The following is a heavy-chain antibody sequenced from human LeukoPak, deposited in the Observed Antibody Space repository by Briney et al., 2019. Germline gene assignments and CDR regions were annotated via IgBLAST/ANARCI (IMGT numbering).Heavy chain of an antibody. CDR2: FYYSGSI. Sequence: SETLSLTCTVSGDSISSGVYYWGWIRQPPGKGLEWIGSFYYSGSIYYNPSLKSRVTISVDTSRNQFSLKLSSVSAADTAVYYCAKNKARLDILTGYHLDDWGQGTLVTVSS. J-gene: IGHJ4*02. D-gene: IGHD3-9*01. CDR1: GDSISSGVYY. V-gene: IGHV4-39*01. CDR3: AKNKARLDILTGYHLDD.